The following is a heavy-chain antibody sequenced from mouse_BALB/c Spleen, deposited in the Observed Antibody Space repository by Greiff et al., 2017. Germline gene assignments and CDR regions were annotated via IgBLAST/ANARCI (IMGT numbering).Heavy chain of an antibody. V-gene: IGHV1-9*01. CDR1: GYTFSSYW. Sequence: QVQLQQSGAELMKPGASVKISCKATGYTFSSYWIEWVKQRPGHGLEWIGEILPGSGSTNYNEKFKGKATFTADTSSNTAYMQLSSLTSEDSAIYYCARGGLRDAMGYWGQGTSVTVSS. CDR2: ILPGSGST. CDR3: ARGGLRDAMGY. J-gene: IGHJ4*01. D-gene: IGHD3-1*01.